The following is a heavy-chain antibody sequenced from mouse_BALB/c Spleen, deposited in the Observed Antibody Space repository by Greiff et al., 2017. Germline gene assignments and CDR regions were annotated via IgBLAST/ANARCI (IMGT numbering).Heavy chain of an antibody. Sequence: EVQLQQSGTVLARPGASVKMSCKASGYTFTSYWMHWVKQRPGQGLEWIGAIYPGNSDTSYNQKFKGKAKLTAVTSTSTAYMELSSLTNEDSAVYYCTSHYGNYAMDYWGQGTSVTVSS. CDR2: IYPGNSDT. CDR1: GYTFTSYW. D-gene: IGHD2-1*01. J-gene: IGHJ4*01. CDR3: TSHYGNYAMDY. V-gene: IGHV1-5*01.